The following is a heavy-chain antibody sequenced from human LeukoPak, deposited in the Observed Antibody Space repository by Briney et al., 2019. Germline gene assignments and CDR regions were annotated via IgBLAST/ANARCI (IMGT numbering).Heavy chain of an antibody. CDR3: ARMTTSDY. CDR2: ISSSGNNI. D-gene: IGHD4-17*01. V-gene: IGHV3-48*03. J-gene: IGHJ4*02. Sequence: GGSLRLSCAASGFTFSSCEMNWVRQAPGKGLEWVAYISSSGNNIYYADSVKGRFTVSRDNAKNSLYLQMNSPRAEDTAVYYCARMTTSDYWGQGTLVTVSS. CDR1: GFTFSSCE.